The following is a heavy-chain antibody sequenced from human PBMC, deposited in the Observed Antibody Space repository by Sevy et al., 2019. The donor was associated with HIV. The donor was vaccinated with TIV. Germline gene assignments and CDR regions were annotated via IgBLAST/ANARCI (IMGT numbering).Heavy chain of an antibody. V-gene: IGHV1-2*02. CDR2: IGPNSGST. CDR1: GYIFTGYY. Sequence: ASVKVSCKASGYIFTGYYMHWVRQAPGQGLEWMGWIGPNSGSTNYAQKLQGRVTMTRDTSISTAYMELSSLRSDDTAVYYCARVGDITMIESWFDPWGQGTLVTVSS. CDR3: ARVGDITMIESWFDP. J-gene: IGHJ5*02. D-gene: IGHD3-22*01.